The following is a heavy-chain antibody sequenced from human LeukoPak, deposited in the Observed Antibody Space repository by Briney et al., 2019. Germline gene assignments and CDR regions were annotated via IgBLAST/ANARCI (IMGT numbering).Heavy chain of an antibody. V-gene: IGHV3-9*01. J-gene: IGHJ3*02. CDR1: GFTFDDYA. CDR3: AKDPLTYYYDSSGCLGSDDAFDI. CDR2: ISWNSGSI. D-gene: IGHD3-22*01. Sequence: PGGSLRLSCAASGFTFDDYAMHWVRQAPGKGLEWVSGISWNSGSIGYADSVKGRFTISRDNSKNTLYLQMNSLRAEDTAVYYCAKDPLTYYYDSSGCLGSDDAFDIWGQGTMVTVSS.